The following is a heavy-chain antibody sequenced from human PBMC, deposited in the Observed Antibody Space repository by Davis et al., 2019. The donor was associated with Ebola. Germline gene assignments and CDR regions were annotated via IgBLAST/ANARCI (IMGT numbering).Heavy chain of an antibody. CDR1: GFTVSSNY. V-gene: IGHV3-66*01. CDR2: IYSGGST. D-gene: IGHD3-3*01. J-gene: IGHJ6*04. Sequence: GESLKISCAASGFTVSSNYMSWVRQAPGKGLEWVSVIYSGGSTYYADSVKGRFTISRDNSKKTLYLQMNSLRAEDTAVNYCSKSGLSFGVVKYHYGMDVWGKGTTVTVSS. CDR3: SKSGLSFGVVKYHYGMDV.